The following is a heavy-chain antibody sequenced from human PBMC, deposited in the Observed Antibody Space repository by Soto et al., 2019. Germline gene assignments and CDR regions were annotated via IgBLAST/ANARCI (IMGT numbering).Heavy chain of an antibody. V-gene: IGHV4-31*03. CDR3: ARDAGGGTGSYYRYFDY. D-gene: IGHD3-10*01. Sequence: QVHLQESGPGLVKPSQTLSLTCTVSGASISVHTYYWSWVRQLPGKGLESIGHIYNTGSTYYNPSLKSRLTISLDTAKNQFSLKLNSVTAADTAVYYCARDAGGGTGSYYRYFDYCGQGILVTVSS. J-gene: IGHJ4*02. CDR1: GASISVHTYY. CDR2: IYNTGST.